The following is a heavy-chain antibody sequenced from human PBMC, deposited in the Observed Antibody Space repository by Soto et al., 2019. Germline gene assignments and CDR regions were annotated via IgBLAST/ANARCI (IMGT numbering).Heavy chain of an antibody. J-gene: IGHJ5*01. CDR3: ARHRHSRGTVRATTPLDS. CDR1: GFSVSSNY. V-gene: IGHV3-53*01. D-gene: IGHD1-26*01. CDR2: HYSGGST. Sequence: GGSLRRSCAISGFSVSSNYLSWVRQAPGKGLEWVSVHYSGGSTYYADSVQGRFTISRDKSNNTLYLQMRRVRAEDTAVYFCARHRHSRGTVRATTPLDSWGQGPQVTLSS.